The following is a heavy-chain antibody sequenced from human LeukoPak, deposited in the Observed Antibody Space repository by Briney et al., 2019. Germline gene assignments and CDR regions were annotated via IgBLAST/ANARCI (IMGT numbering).Heavy chain of an antibody. J-gene: IGHJ4*02. CDR2: IKQDGSEK. CDR1: RFKFRNYW. D-gene: IGHD4-17*01. V-gene: IGHV3-7*01. CDR3: ARDYGDYVFSY. Sequence: GGSLRLSCVASRFKFRNYWMSWVRQAPGKGLEWVANIKQDGSEKYYVDSVKGRFTISRDNAKNSLYLQMNSLRAEDTAVYYCARDYGDYVFSYWGQGTLVTVSS.